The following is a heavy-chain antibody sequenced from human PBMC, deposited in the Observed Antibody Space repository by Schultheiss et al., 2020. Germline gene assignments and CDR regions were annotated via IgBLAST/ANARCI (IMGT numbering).Heavy chain of an antibody. CDR3: AGSPSSWYYYYMDV. Sequence: SETLSLTCTVSVGSIRSSSYHWGWIRQPPGKGLEWIGSIYYSGSTYYNPSLRSRVTISVDTSKNQFSLKLSSVTAADTAVYYCAGSPSSWYYYYMDVWGRGATVTVSS. CDR1: VGSIRSSSYH. J-gene: IGHJ6*03. CDR2: IYYSGST. D-gene: IGHD6-13*01. V-gene: IGHV4-39*01.